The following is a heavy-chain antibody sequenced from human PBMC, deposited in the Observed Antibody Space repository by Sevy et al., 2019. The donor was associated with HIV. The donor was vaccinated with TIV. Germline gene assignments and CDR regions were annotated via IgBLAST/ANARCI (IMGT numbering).Heavy chain of an antibody. CDR2: ISWKRDDK. Sequence: GGSLRLSCAASGFTFDEYAMHWVRQFPGKGLEWISGISWKRDDKAYADSVKGRFTISRDTAKKSLDLQMNSLRLEDTAFYYCEKDSPRFSSSQDSGWFDPWGQGTLVTVSS. V-gene: IGHV3-9*01. CDR1: GFTFDEYA. D-gene: IGHD6-13*01. J-gene: IGHJ5*02. CDR3: EKDSPRFSSSQDSGWFDP.